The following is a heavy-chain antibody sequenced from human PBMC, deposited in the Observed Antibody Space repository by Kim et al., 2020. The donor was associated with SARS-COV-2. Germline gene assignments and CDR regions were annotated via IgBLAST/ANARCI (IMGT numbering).Heavy chain of an antibody. CDR3: TTDPITMVRGVRDY. J-gene: IGHJ4*02. CDR1: GFTFSNAW. Sequence: GGSLRLSCAASGFTFSNAWMIWVRQAPGKGLEWVGRIKSKTDGGTTDYAAPVKGRFTISRDDSKNTLYLQMNSLKTEDTAVYYCTTDPITMVRGVRDYWGQGTLVTVSS. D-gene: IGHD3-10*01. V-gene: IGHV3-15*01. CDR2: IKSKTDGGTT.